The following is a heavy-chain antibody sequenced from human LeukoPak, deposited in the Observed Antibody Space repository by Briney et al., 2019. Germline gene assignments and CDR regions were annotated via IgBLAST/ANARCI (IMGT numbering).Heavy chain of an antibody. J-gene: IGHJ4*02. V-gene: IGHV4-59*01. CDR3: ARGATRAQFDY. CDR2: IYYSGST. Sequence: SETLSLTCTVSGGSISSYYWSWIRQPPGKGLEWIGYIYYSGSTSYNPSLKSRATISVDTSKNQFSLKLSSVTAADTAVYYCARGATRAQFDYWGQGTLVTVSS. CDR1: GGSISSYY.